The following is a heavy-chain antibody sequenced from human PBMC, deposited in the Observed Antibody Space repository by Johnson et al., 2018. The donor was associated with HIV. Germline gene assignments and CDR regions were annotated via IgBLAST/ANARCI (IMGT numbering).Heavy chain of an antibody. CDR1: GFSFSDFY. V-gene: IGHV3-11*06. CDR2: IRWNSETT. D-gene: IGHD6-13*01. J-gene: IGHJ3*02. Sequence: QVQLVESGGGVVQPGRSLRLSCAASGFSFSDFYMSWIRQAPGKGLEWVSGIRWNSETTVYAASVKGRFIISRDNAKNSLYLQMNSLRAEDTAVYYCAKDTIAAAALGAFDIWGQGTMVTVSS. CDR3: AKDTIAAAALGAFDI.